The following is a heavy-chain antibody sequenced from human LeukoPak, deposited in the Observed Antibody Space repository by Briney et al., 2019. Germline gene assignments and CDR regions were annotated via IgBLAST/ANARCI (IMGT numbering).Heavy chain of an antibody. CDR3: ARDPGGSSHDWYFDL. CDR1: EFTFSSNW. V-gene: IGHV3-74*01. D-gene: IGHD6-6*01. Sequence: GGSLRLSCAASEFTFSSNWMNWVRQAPGKGLVWVSRINSDGSATSYADSVKGRFTISRDNAKNMLYLQMSSLRVEDTAVYYCARDPGGSSHDWYFDLWGPGTLVTVSS. CDR2: INSDGSAT. J-gene: IGHJ2*01.